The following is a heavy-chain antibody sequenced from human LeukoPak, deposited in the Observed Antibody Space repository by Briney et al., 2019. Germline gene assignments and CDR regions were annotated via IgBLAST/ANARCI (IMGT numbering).Heavy chain of an antibody. V-gene: IGHV4-59*01. CDR1: GGSISSYY. CDR3: ARGRGSYYHLFDY. Sequence: SETLSLTCTVSGGSISSYYWSWIRQPPGKGLEWIGYIYYSGNTNYNPSLKSRVTISVDTSKNQFSLKLSSVTAADTAVYYCARGRGSYYHLFDYWGQGTLVTVSS. D-gene: IGHD1-26*01. CDR2: IYYSGNT. J-gene: IGHJ4*02.